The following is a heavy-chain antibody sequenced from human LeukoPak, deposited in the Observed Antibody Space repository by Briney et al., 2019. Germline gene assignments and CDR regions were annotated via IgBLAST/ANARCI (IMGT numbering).Heavy chain of an antibody. Sequence: GASVKVSCKASGGTFSSYAISWVRQAPGQGLEWMGGIIPIFGTANYAQKFQGRVTITTDESTSTAYMELSSLRSEDTAVYYCAVGYCSSTSCYGPFDYWGQGTLVTVSS. CDR1: GGTFSSYA. J-gene: IGHJ4*02. CDR2: IIPIFGTA. CDR3: AVGYCSSTSCYGPFDY. D-gene: IGHD2-2*01. V-gene: IGHV1-69*05.